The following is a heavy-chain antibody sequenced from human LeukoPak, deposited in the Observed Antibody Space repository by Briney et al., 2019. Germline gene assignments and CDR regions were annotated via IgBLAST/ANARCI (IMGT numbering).Heavy chain of an antibody. CDR1: GGSFSGYY. J-gene: IGHJ4*02. CDR2: INHSGST. D-gene: IGHD6-13*01. Sequence: PSETLSLTCAVYGGSFSGYYWSWIRQPPGKGLEWIGEINHSGSTNYNPSLKSRVTISVDTSKNQFSLKLSSVTAADTAVYYCARGYSRAYYFDYWGQGTLVTVSS. V-gene: IGHV4-34*01. CDR3: ARGYSRAYYFDY.